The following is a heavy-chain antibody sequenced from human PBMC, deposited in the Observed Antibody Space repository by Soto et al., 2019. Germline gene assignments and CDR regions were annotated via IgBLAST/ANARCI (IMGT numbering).Heavy chain of an antibody. Sequence: ASVKVSCKASGYTFTSYAMHWVRQAPGQRLEWMGWINAGNGNTKYSQKFQGRVTMTTDTSTSTAYMELRSLRSDDTAVYYCARDQYSRYDYWGQGPLVTVSS. V-gene: IGHV1-3*01. CDR1: GYTFTSYA. D-gene: IGHD6-6*01. J-gene: IGHJ4*02. CDR2: INAGNGNT. CDR3: ARDQYSRYDY.